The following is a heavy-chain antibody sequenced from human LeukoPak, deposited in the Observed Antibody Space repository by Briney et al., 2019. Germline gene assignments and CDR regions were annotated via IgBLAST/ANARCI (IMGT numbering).Heavy chain of an antibody. CDR2: ISGSGGNT. CDR3: AKDQYGGNPQYYFGY. V-gene: IGHV3-23*01. Sequence: GGSLRLSCAASGFTFSSYAMSRVRQAPGKGLDWVSAISGSGGNTYYADSVKGRFTISRDNSKNTLYLQMNSLRAEDTAVYYCAKDQYGGNPQYYFGYWGQGTLVTVSS. J-gene: IGHJ4*02. D-gene: IGHD4-23*01. CDR1: GFTFSSYA.